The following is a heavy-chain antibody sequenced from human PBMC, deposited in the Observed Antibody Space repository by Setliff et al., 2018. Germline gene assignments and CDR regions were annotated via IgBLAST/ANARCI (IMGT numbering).Heavy chain of an antibody. V-gene: IGHV4-59*04. CDR2: ISPVGST. CDR3: ATSGFCSSGSCYSFDD. D-gene: IGHD2-15*01. Sequence: SETLSLTCNVSGASVSSHYWDWIRQPPGKGLEWIGEISPVGSTNYNPSLRSRVTMSLDASKNRFSLNLTSVTAADTAVYFCATSGFCSSGSCYSFDDWGQGALVTVSS. CDR1: GASVSSHY. J-gene: IGHJ4*02.